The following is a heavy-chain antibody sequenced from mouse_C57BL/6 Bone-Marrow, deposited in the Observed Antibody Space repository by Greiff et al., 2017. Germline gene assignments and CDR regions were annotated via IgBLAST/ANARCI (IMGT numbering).Heavy chain of an antibody. V-gene: IGHV1-61*01. J-gene: IGHJ3*01. D-gene: IGHD2-3*01. CDR1: GYTFTSYW. Sequence: QVHVKQPGAELVRPGSSVKLSCKASGYTFTSYWMDWVKQRPGQGLEWIGNIYPSDSETHYNQKFKDKATLTVDKSSSTAYMQLSSLTSEDSAVYYCARKRWLLPFAYWGQGTLVTVSA. CDR3: ARKRWLLPFAY. CDR2: IYPSDSET.